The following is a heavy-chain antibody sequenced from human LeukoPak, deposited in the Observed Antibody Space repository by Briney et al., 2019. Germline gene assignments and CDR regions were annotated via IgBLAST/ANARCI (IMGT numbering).Heavy chain of an antibody. J-gene: IGHJ5*02. CDR1: GYTFTGYY. Sequence: ASVKVSCKASGYTFTGYYMHWVRQAPGQGPEWMGVISPSGGSTNYAQKFQGRATITADKSTSTAYMELSSLRSEDTAVYYCASQTGYYYDSSGYYYAYNWFDPWGQGTLVTVSS. D-gene: IGHD3-22*01. CDR3: ASQTGYYYDSSGYYYAYNWFDP. CDR2: ISPSGGST. V-gene: IGHV1-46*01.